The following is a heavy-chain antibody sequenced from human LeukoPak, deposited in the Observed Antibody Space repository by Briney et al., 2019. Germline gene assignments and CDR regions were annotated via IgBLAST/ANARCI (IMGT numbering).Heavy chain of an antibody. D-gene: IGHD2-21*02. J-gene: IGHJ4*02. CDR3: AKEYCGGDCYDDYFDY. Sequence: GRSLRLSCAASGFTFSSYGMHWVRQAPGKGLVWVAVTSYDGRKKYYADSVKGRFTISRDNSKNTLYMQMNSLRAEDTAVYYCAKEYCGGDCYDDYFDYWGQGTLVTVSS. CDR1: GFTFSSYG. CDR2: TSYDGRKK. V-gene: IGHV3-30*18.